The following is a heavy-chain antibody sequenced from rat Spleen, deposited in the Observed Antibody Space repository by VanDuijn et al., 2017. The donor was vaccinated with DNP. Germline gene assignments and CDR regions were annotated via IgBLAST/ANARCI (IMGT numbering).Heavy chain of an antibody. V-gene: IGHV5-25*01. D-gene: IGHD1-6*01. Sequence: EVQLVESGGGLVQPGRSLNLSCAASRLTFSDYYMAWVRQAPTKGLDWVASISSDGGHTYYRDSVKGRFTMSRDNANSTLYLQMSSLRSEDTATYYCATHQYYGYRRDYFDYWGQGVMVTVSS. CDR3: ATHQYYGYRRDYFDY. CDR2: ISSDGGHT. J-gene: IGHJ2*01. CDR1: RLTFSDYY.